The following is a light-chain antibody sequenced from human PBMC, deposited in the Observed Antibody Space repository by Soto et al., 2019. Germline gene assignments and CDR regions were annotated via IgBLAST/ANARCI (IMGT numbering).Light chain of an antibody. V-gene: IGLV2-14*01. CDR1: SSDVGNYNY. Sequence: QSALTQPASVSGSPGQSITISCTGTSSDVGNYNYVSWYQQHPGKAPKLIIYEVSNRPSGVSNRFSGSKSGNTASLTISGLQAEDEADYYCSSYTTSTTYVLFGGGTQLTVL. J-gene: IGLJ2*01. CDR2: EVS. CDR3: SSYTTSTTYVL.